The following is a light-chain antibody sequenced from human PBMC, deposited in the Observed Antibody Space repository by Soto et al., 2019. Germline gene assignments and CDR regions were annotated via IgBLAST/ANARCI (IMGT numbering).Light chain of an antibody. Sequence: EIVLTQSTGTLSLSPGERATLSCRASQTISSSYLAIAWYQQKPGQPPRLLIYGASSRATGIPDRFSGSGSATDFTLTISRLEPEDVAVYYCQQHDTSPWTFGQGTRVEIK. V-gene: IGKV3-20*01. CDR3: QQHDTSPWT. CDR2: GAS. CDR1: QTISSSY. J-gene: IGKJ1*01.